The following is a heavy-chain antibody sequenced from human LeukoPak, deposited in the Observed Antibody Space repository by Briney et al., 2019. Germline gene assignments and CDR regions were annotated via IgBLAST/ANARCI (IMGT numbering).Heavy chain of an antibody. CDR3: AGGGPSGYYSAVPFDY. V-gene: IGHV3-53*01. Sequence: PGGSLRLSCAASGFTVSSNYMSWVRQAPGKGLEWVSVIYSGGSTYYADFVKGRFTISRDNSKNTLYLQMNSLRAEDTAVYYCAGGGPSGYYSAVPFDYWGQGTLVTVSS. CDR1: GFTVSSNY. J-gene: IGHJ4*02. CDR2: IYSGGST. D-gene: IGHD3-22*01.